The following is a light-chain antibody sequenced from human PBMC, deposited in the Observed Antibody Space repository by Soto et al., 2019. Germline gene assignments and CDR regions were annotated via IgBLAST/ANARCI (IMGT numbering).Light chain of an antibody. Sequence: VVSTQSPATLSLSPGERATLSCRASQSVSTYLAWYQQRPGQAPRLLIYDASYRATDIPPRFSGSGSGTDFTLTISSLEPEDFAVYYCQQRRSWPPTITFGQGTRLEIK. V-gene: IGKV3-11*01. CDR1: QSVSTY. J-gene: IGKJ5*01. CDR2: DAS. CDR3: QQRRSWPPTIT.